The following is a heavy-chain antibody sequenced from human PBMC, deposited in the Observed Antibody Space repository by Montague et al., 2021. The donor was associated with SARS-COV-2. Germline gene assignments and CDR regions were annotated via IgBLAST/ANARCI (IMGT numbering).Heavy chain of an antibody. Sequence: SETLSLTCALSGGSFSNYYWSWIRQPPGKGLEWIGEVNQSGTTIYKPSLKSRVSMSVDKSWNQFSLRLTSVTAADTAIYYRARKGSGRSDLAYWGQRTLVTVSS. V-gene: IGHV4-34*01. D-gene: IGHD1-26*01. CDR1: GGSFSNYY. CDR3: ARKGSGRSDLAY. CDR2: VNQSGTT. J-gene: IGHJ4*02.